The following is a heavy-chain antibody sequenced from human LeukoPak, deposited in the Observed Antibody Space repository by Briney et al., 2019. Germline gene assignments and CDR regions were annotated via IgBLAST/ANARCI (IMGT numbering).Heavy chain of an antibody. CDR3: ARHVRQQLPPKAFDY. CDR2: IYYSGNT. V-gene: IGHV4-39*01. Sequence: PSVTLSLTCTVSGGSISSGIYYWGWIRQPPGKGLEWIGSIYYSGNTYYNPSLKSRVTISVDTSKNQLSLKLNSVTAADTAVYYCARHVRQQLPPKAFDYWGQGTLVTVS. CDR1: GGSISSGIYY. D-gene: IGHD6-13*01. J-gene: IGHJ4*02.